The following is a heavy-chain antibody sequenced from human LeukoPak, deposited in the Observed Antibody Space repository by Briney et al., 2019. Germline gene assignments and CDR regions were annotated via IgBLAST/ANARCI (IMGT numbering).Heavy chain of an antibody. CDR2: ISGSGGPI. V-gene: IGHV3-11*01. Sequence: SGGSLRLSCATSGFIFSRYWMSWVRQAPGKGLEWVSYISGSGGPIYYADSVKGRFTISRDNAKNSLSLQMNSLRAEDTAVYYCARGLGVTVTTRNGFDPWGQGTLVTVSS. J-gene: IGHJ5*02. CDR1: GFIFSRYW. D-gene: IGHD3-16*01. CDR3: ARGLGVTVTTRNGFDP.